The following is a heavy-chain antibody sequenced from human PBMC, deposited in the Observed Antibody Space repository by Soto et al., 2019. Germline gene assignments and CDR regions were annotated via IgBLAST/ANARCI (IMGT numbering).Heavy chain of an antibody. CDR1: GFTFDDYT. D-gene: IGHD6-13*01. Sequence: EVQLVESGGVVVQPGGSLRLSCAASGFTFDDYTMHWVRQAPGKGLEWVSLISWDGGSTYYADSVKGRFTISRDNSKNSLYLQMNSLRTEDTALYYCAKDFKAAAVWGWFDPWGQGTLVTVSS. CDR3: AKDFKAAAVWGWFDP. V-gene: IGHV3-43*01. J-gene: IGHJ5*02. CDR2: ISWDGGST.